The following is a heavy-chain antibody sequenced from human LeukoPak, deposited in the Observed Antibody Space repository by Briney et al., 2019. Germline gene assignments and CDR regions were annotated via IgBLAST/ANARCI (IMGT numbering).Heavy chain of an antibody. Sequence: ASVKVSCKASGYTFTGYYMHWVRQAPGQGLEWMGWINPNSGGTNYAQKFQGRVTMTRDTSISTACMELSRLRSDDTAVYYCARERSGWYIFDYWGQGTLVTVSS. CDR2: INPNSGGT. CDR1: GYTFTGYY. CDR3: ARERSGWYIFDY. D-gene: IGHD6-19*01. V-gene: IGHV1-2*02. J-gene: IGHJ4*02.